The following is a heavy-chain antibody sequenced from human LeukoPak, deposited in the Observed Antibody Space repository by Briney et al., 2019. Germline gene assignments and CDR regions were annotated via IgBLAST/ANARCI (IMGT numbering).Heavy chain of an antibody. CDR2: INSDGSST. CDR3: ARGPRFVVAPAAIVWINSVNLYYYYGMDV. J-gene: IGHJ6*02. CDR1: GFTFSSYW. D-gene: IGHD2-2*01. Sequence: GGSLRLSCAASGFTFSSYWMHWVRQAPGKGLVWVSRINSDGSSTSYADSVKGRFTISRDNAKNTLYLQMNSLRAEDTAVYYCARGPRFVVAPAAIVWINSVNLYYYYGMDVWAKGPRSPSP. V-gene: IGHV3-74*01.